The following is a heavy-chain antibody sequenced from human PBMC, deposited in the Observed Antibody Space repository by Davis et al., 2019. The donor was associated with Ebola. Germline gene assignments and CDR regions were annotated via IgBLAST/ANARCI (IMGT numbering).Heavy chain of an antibody. CDR3: ARGFLTWEDY. V-gene: IGHV1-46*01. CDR2: INPSGGST. J-gene: IGHJ4*02. D-gene: IGHD1-26*01. Sequence: ASVKVSCKASGYTFTSYYMHWVRHAPGQGLAWMGIINPSGGSTSYAQKFQGRVTMTRNTSISTAYMELSSLRSEDTAVYYCARGFLTWEDYWGQGTLVTVSS. CDR1: GYTFTSYY.